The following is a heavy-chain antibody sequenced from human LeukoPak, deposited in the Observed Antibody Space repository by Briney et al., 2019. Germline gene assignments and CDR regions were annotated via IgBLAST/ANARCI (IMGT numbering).Heavy chain of an antibody. D-gene: IGHD5-18*01. V-gene: IGHV1-69*05. CDR3: TRGDTAMAPFDY. CDR2: IIPIFGTA. CDR1: GGTLSRYP. J-gene: IGHJ4*02. Sequence: GASVKVSCKASGGTLSRYPISWVRQAPGQGLEWTGGIIPIFGTANYAQKFQGRVTITTDETTSTAYMELSSLRSEDTAVYYCTRGDTAMAPFDYWGQGTLVTVSS.